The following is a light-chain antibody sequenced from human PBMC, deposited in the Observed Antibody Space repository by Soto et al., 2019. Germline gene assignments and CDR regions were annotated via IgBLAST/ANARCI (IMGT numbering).Light chain of an antibody. Sequence: EIVLTQSPGTLSLSPGERATLSCRASQSVDSNYLDWYQQKPGQAPRLLIFGASSRATGIPDRFSGSGSGTDFTLTISRLEPEDFAVYYCQHYGSSLWTFGQGTKVEIK. J-gene: IGKJ1*01. V-gene: IGKV3-20*01. CDR2: GAS. CDR1: QSVDSNY. CDR3: QHYGSSLWT.